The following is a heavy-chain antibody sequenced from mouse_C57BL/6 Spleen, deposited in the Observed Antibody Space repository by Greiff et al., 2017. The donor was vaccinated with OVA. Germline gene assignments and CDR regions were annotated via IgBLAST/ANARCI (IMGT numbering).Heavy chain of an antibody. CDR3: ARSGYGNCVDY. Sequence: VQLQQSGPELVKPGASVKISCKASGYTFTDYYMNWVKQSHGKSLEWIGDINPNNGGTSYNQKFKGKATLTVDKSSSTAYMELRSLTSADSAVYYCARSGYGNCVDYWGQGTTLTVSS. CDR1: GYTFTDYY. V-gene: IGHV1-26*01. D-gene: IGHD2-10*02. CDR2: INPNNGGT. J-gene: IGHJ2*01.